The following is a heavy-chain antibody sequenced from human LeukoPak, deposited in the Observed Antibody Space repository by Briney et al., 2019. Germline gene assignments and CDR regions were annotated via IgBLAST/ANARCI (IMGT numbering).Heavy chain of an antibody. CDR3: EVLPAATPIDY. CDR2: IIPILGIA. D-gene: IGHD2-15*01. V-gene: IGHV1-69*04. Sequence: SVNVSCKASGGTFSSYAISWVRQATGRGLEWMGRIIPILGIANYAQKFQGRVTITADKSTSTAYMELSSLRSEDTAVYYCEVLPAATPIDYWGQGTLVTVSS. CDR1: GGTFSSYA. J-gene: IGHJ4*02.